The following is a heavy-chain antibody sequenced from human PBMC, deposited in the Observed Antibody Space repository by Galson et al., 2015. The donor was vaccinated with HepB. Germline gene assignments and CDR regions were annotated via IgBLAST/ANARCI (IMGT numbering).Heavy chain of an antibody. J-gene: IGHJ4*02. V-gene: IGHV3-7*03. CDR2: IIQDGGEK. Sequence: SLRLSCAASAFTFSSYWMSWVRQAPGKGLEWVANIIQDGGEKYYVDSVKGRFTISRDNAENSLNLQMNSLRAEDTAVYYCARGYGVGDHWGQGTLVTVSS. CDR3: ARGYGVGDH. D-gene: IGHD1-26*01. CDR1: AFTFSSYW.